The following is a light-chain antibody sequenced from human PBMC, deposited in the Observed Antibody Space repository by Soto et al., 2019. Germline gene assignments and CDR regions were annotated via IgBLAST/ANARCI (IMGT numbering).Light chain of an antibody. CDR1: SSDVGGYNS. CDR3: SSYTSTSTLV. Sequence: QSVLTQPASVSGSPGQSITISCSGTSSDVGGYNSVSWYQQHPGKVPKLMIYDVSNRPSGVSNRFSGSKSGNTASLTISGLKAEDEADYYCSSYTSTSTLVFGGGTKLTVL. V-gene: IGLV2-14*01. CDR2: DVS. J-gene: IGLJ2*01.